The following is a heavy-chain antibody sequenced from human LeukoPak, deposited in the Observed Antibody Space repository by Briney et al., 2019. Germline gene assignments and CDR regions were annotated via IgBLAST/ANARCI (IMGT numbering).Heavy chain of an antibody. J-gene: IGHJ3*02. CDR1: GYSFTNYW. V-gene: IGHV5-51*01. D-gene: IGHD1-1*01. Sequence: GESLKISCKGFGYSFTNYWIGWVRQMPGKGLEWMGIIYPGDSDTRYSPSFQGQVTISADKSISTAYLQWSSLKASDTVMYYCARERVPMGSGAFDIWGQGTMVTVSS. CDR2: IYPGDSDT. CDR3: ARERVPMGSGAFDI.